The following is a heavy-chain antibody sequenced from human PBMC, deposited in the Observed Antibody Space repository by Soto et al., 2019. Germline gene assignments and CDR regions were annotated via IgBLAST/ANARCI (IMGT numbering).Heavy chain of an antibody. CDR2: IIPILGIA. CDR1: GGTFSSYT. Sequence: SVKVSCKASGGTFSSYTISWVRQAPGQGLEWMGRIIPILGIANYAQKFQGRVTMTADTSTSTAYMELSSLRSDDTAVYYCARDNPPMGVWGQGTTVTVSS. CDR3: ARDNPPMGV. J-gene: IGHJ6*02. V-gene: IGHV1-69*04.